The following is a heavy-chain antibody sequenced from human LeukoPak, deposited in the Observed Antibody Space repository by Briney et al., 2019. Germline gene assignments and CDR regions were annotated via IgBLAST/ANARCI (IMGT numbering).Heavy chain of an antibody. J-gene: IGHJ4*02. CDR2: VSWNSGNI. CDR3: AKDISYYGSGTSVDY. D-gene: IGHD3-10*01. V-gene: IGHV3-9*01. CDR1: GVTFDDYA. Sequence: GGSLRLSCAASGVTFDDYAMHWVRQVPGKGLEWVSSVSWNSGNIGYADSVKGRFTISRDNAKNSLYLQMNSLRAEDTALYYCAKDISYYGSGTSVDYWGQGTLVTVSS.